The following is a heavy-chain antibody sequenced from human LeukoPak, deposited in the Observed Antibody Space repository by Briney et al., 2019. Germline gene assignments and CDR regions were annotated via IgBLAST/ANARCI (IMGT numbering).Heavy chain of an antibody. Sequence: NTSETLSLTCAVYGGSFSGYYWSWIRQPPGKGLEWIREINHSGSTNYNPSLKSRVTISVDTSKNQFSLKLSSVTAADTAVYYCARSVIVVVPAAIPDYFDYWGQGTLVTVSS. CDR3: ARSVIVVVPAAIPDYFDY. D-gene: IGHD2-2*01. V-gene: IGHV4-34*01. J-gene: IGHJ4*02. CDR2: INHSGST. CDR1: GGSFSGYY.